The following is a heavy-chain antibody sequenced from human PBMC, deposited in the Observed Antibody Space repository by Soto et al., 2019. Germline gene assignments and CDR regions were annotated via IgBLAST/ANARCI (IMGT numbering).Heavy chain of an antibody. Sequence: SETLSLTCAVSSGSISSSNWWSWVRQPPGKGLEWIGEIYHSGSTNYNPSLKSRVTISVDKSKNQFSLKLSSVTAADTAVYYCARRIAVAGTPFDYWGQGTLVTVSS. CDR3: ARRIAVAGTPFDY. CDR1: SGSISSSNW. V-gene: IGHV4-4*02. D-gene: IGHD6-19*01. CDR2: IYHSGST. J-gene: IGHJ4*02.